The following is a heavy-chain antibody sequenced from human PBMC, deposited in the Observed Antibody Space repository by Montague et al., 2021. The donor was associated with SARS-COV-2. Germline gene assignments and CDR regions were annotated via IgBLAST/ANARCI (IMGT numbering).Heavy chain of an antibody. Sequence: SLRLSCAASGFTFSSYGMHWVRQAPGKGLEWVAVIWYDGSNKYYADSVKGRFTISRDNSKNTLYLQMNSLRAEDTAVYYCAGDLVGINWYFDLWGRGTLVTVSS. CDR1: GFTFSSYG. J-gene: IGHJ2*01. CDR2: IWYDGSNK. D-gene: IGHD2-21*01. V-gene: IGHV3-33*01. CDR3: AGDLVGINWYFDL.